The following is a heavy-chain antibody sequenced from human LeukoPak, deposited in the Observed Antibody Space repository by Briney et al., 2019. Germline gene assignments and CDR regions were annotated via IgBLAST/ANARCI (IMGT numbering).Heavy chain of an antibody. J-gene: IGHJ1*01. CDR1: GFTFSSYW. CDR3: ARESYRGSSWYLLVDSLSSYAEYFQH. Sequence: TGGSLRLSCAASGFTFSSYWMSWVRQAPGKGLEWVADIKQDGSEKYYVDSVKGRFTISRDNAKNSLYLQMNSLRAEDTAVYYCARESYRGSSWYLLVDSLSSYAEYFQHWGQGTLVTVSS. CDR2: IKQDGSEK. D-gene: IGHD6-13*01. V-gene: IGHV3-7*01.